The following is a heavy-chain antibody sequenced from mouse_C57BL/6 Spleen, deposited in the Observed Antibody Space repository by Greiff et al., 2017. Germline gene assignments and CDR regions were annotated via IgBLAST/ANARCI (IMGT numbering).Heavy chain of an antibody. CDR3: ARSRQRRLGGCAY. Sequence: VQLQQSGAVLVKPGASVKISCKASGYAFSSYWMNWVKQRPGKGFEWIGQIYPGDGDTNYNGKFKGKATLTADKSSSTAYMQLSSLTSEDSAVYVGARSRQRRLGGCAYWGQGTLVTVSA. D-gene: IGHD3-2*02. CDR1: GYAFSSYW. V-gene: IGHV1-80*01. CDR2: IYPGDGDT. J-gene: IGHJ3*01.